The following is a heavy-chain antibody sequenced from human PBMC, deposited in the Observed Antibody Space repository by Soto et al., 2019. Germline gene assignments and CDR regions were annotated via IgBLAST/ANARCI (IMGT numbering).Heavy chain of an antibody. V-gene: IGHV5-51*01. D-gene: IGHD1-26*01. CDR3: VVQRKLPWVNY. CDR1: GYSFTSYW. J-gene: IGHJ4*02. CDR2: TYPGDSDT. Sequence: PGESLKISCTGSGYSFTSYWIGWVRQMPGKGLEWMGITYPGDSDTRYSPSFQGRVTISADKSINTAYLQWSSLKASDTAMYYCVVQRKLPWVNYWGQGTLVTVSS.